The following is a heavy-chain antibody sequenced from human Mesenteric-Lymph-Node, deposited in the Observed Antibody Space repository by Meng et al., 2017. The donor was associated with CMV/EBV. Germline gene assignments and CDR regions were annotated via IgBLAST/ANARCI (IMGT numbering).Heavy chain of an antibody. Sequence: GGSLRLSCAASGFTFSSYGMHWVRQAPGKGLEWVAFIRYDGSNKYYADSVKGRFTISRDNSKNTLYLQMNSLRAEDTAVYYCAKPGPYYDILTGYFKMEYYFDYWGQGTLVTVSS. V-gene: IGHV3-30*02. CDR1: GFTFSSYG. D-gene: IGHD3-9*01. J-gene: IGHJ4*02. CDR3: AKPGPYYDILTGYFKMEYYFDY. CDR2: IRYDGSNK.